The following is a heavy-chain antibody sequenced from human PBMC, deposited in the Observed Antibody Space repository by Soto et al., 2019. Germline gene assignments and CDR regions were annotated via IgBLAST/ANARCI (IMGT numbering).Heavy chain of an antibody. CDR3: AKANHCSVGSGYFDY. CDR1: GFTFSSYA. V-gene: IGHV3-23*01. J-gene: IGHJ4*02. D-gene: IGHD2-15*01. Sequence: EVQLLESGGGLVQPGGSLRLSCAASGFTFSSYAMIWVRQAPGKGLEWVSAISGSGGSTYYADSVKGRFTISRDNSKNTLYLQMNSLRAEDTAVYYCAKANHCSVGSGYFDYWGQGTLVTVSS. CDR2: ISGSGGST.